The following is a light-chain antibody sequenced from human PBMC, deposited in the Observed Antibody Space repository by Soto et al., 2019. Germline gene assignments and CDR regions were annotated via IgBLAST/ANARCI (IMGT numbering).Light chain of an antibody. CDR1: SSDIGGYNY. Sequence: QSALTQPASVSGSPGQSITISCTGTSSDIGGYNYVSWYQHHPGEVPKLIIYEVGNRPSGVSNRLSGSKSGNTASLTISGLQAEDEADYYCSSYTSTFTLVFGGGTKLTVL. CDR2: EVG. J-gene: IGLJ2*01. V-gene: IGLV2-14*01. CDR3: SSYTSTFTLV.